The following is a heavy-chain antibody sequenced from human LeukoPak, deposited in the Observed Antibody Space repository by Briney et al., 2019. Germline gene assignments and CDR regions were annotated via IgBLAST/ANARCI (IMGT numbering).Heavy chain of an antibody. CDR2: INHSGST. CDR3: ARLVIIRSWFDP. CDR1: GESFSGYY. V-gene: IGHV4-34*01. J-gene: IGHJ5*02. Sequence: PSETLSLTCAVYGESFSGYYWSWIRQPPGKGLEWIGEINHSGSTNYNPSLKSRVTISVDTSKNQFSLKLSSVTAADTAVYYCARLVIIRSWFDPWGQGTLVTVSS. D-gene: IGHD3-9*01.